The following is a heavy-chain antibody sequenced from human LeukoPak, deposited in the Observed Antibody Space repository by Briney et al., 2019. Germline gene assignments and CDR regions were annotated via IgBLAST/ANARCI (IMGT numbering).Heavy chain of an antibody. Sequence: GGSLRLSCAASGFTFRNYWMHWVRQGQGKGLVWVSRISNDGSTRHYADSVKGRFTISRDNPKNMMYLQMNSLRAEDTAVYYCASASSHRIAAGGDYWGHGTLVTVSS. J-gene: IGHJ4*01. CDR1: GFTFRNYW. CDR2: ISNDGSTR. V-gene: IGHV3-74*01. D-gene: IGHD6-13*01. CDR3: ASASSHRIAAGGDY.